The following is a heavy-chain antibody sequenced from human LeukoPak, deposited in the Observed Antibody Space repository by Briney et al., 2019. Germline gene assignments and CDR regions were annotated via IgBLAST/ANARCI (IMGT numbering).Heavy chain of an antibody. J-gene: IGHJ5*02. CDR1: GYSFTSYW. Sequence: GESLKISCKGSGYSFTSYWIGWVRQMPGKGLEWMGIIYPSDSDTRYSPSFQGQVTISADKSISTAYLQWSSLKASDTAMYYCARLGSIAAAGMRRWFDPWGQGTLVTVSS. D-gene: IGHD6-13*01. V-gene: IGHV5-51*01. CDR2: IYPSDSDT. CDR3: ARLGSIAAAGMRRWFDP.